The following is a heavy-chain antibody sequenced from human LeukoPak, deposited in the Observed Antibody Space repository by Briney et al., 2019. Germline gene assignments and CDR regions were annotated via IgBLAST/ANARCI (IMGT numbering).Heavy chain of an antibody. J-gene: IGHJ4*02. CDR2: TNPNSGDT. D-gene: IGHD1-26*01. Sequence: ASVKVSCKTSGYTFTDYYIHWVRQAPGQGLEWMGWTNPNSGDTNYAQKYQGRVTMTRDTSTSTAYMDLTRLRSDDTAVYCCAGGIGRYSSSYFDYWGQGTLVTVSS. CDR3: AGGIGRYSSSYFDY. CDR1: GYTFTDYY. V-gene: IGHV1-2*02.